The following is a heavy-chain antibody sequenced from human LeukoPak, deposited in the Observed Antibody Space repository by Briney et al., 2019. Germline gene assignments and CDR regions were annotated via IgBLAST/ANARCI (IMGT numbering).Heavy chain of an antibody. D-gene: IGHD3-16*01. CDR2: INAGNGNT. CDR3: ARDLEGLGAGLLDY. Sequence: GASVKVSCKASGYTFTSYAMHWVRQAPGQRLEWMGWINAGNGNTKYSQKFQGRVTITRDTSASTAYMELSSLRSEDTAVYYCARDLEGLGAGLLDYWGQGTLVTVSS. V-gene: IGHV1-3*01. CDR1: GYTFTSYA. J-gene: IGHJ4*02.